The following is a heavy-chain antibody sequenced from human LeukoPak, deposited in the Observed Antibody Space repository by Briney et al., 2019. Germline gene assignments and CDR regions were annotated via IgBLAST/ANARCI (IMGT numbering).Heavy chain of an antibody. CDR1: GFTFISYT. CDR2: ISGSGGST. Sequence: QPGGSLRLSCAASGFTFISYTMSWVRQAPGKGLEWVSAISGSGGSTYYADSVKGRFTISRDNSKNTLYLLMNSLRAEDTAVYYCAKDAVYSSSWYLEPALDIWGQGTVVIVSS. J-gene: IGHJ3*02. D-gene: IGHD6-13*01. CDR3: AKDAVYSSSWYLEPALDI. V-gene: IGHV3-23*01.